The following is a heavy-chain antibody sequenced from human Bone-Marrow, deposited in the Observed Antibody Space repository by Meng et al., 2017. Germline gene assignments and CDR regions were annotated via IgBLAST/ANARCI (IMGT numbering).Heavy chain of an antibody. CDR2: IIPIFGTA. D-gene: IGHD6-13*01. J-gene: IGHJ4*02. Sequence: QGQLGQSGAEVKKPGSSVKVSCKASGGTFSSYAISWVRQAPGQGLEWMGGIIPIFGTANYAQKFQGRVTITTDESTSTAYMELSSLRSEDTAVYYCGRSSSWYVGFDYWGQGTLVTVSS. CDR1: GGTFSSYA. V-gene: IGHV1-69*05. CDR3: GRSSSWYVGFDY.